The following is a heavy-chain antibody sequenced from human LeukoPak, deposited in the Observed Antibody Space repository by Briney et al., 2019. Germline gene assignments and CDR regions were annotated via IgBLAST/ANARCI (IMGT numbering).Heavy chain of an antibody. CDR2: INEDGSRA. D-gene: IGHD7-27*01. CDR3: ASEINWGSGAFDV. V-gene: IGHV3-7*01. J-gene: IGHJ3*01. CDR1: GFFFNNFR. Sequence: GGSLRLSCAGSGFFFNNFRMTWVRQAPGKGLEWVANINEDGSRANYVDSVKGRITISRDNAKNSLYLQMNSLRPEDTAIYYCASEINWGSGAFDVWGQGTIVTVSS.